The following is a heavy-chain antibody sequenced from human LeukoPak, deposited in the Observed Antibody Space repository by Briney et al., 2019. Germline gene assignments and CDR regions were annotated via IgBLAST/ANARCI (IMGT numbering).Heavy chain of an antibody. J-gene: IGHJ6*02. V-gene: IGHV3-30*04. CDR1: GFTFSNYA. CDR2: ISYDGKHK. CDR3: AREDDDSNGIDV. D-gene: IGHD4-11*01. Sequence: GFLRLSCAASGFTFSNYAMEWVRQAPGKGLEWVALISYDGKHKYYADSMKGRFTISRDNSKNTLYLQMNSLRAEDTAVYYCAREDDDSNGIDVWGHGTTVTVSS.